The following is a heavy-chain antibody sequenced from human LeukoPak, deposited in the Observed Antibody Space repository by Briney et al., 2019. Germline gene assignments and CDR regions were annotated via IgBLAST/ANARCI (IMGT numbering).Heavy chain of an antibody. D-gene: IGHD1-14*01. CDR3: ARNRLKLDY. Sequence: GGSLRLSCAASGFSCSSCWMTWVRQAPGKGPEWVASIKEDGSEKYYVDSVKGRFTISRDNAKNSVNLQMNSLRVEDTAMYYCARNRLKLDYWGQGALVTVSS. CDR2: IKEDGSEK. J-gene: IGHJ4*02. CDR1: GFSCSSCW. V-gene: IGHV3-7*01.